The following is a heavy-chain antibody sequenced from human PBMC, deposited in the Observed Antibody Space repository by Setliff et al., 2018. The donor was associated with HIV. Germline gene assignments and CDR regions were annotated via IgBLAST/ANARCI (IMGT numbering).Heavy chain of an antibody. D-gene: IGHD3-3*01. Sequence: PSETLSLTCTVSGASISGSYWIWIRQPPGKGLEWIGYMSLTRDTKYNPSLNSRVTTSIDTSKNQFSLELSSVTAADTAVYYCARHPSERSWSVYYYYYMDVWGKGTTVTVSS. J-gene: IGHJ6*03. V-gene: IGHV4-59*08. CDR2: MSLTRDT. CDR1: GASISGSY. CDR3: ARHPSERSWSVYYYYYMDV.